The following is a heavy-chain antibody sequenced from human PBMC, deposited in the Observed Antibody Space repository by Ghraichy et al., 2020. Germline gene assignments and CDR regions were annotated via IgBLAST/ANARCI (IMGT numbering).Heavy chain of an antibody. J-gene: IGHJ4*02. CDR1: GFTFSSYG. Sequence: GGSLRLSCAASGFTFSSYGMHWVRQAPGKGLEWVAVIWYDGSNKYYADSVKGRFTISRDNSKNTLYLQMNSLGAEDTAVYYCARDWSSSSDDDYWGQGTLVTVSS. CDR3: ARDWSSSSDDDY. CDR2: IWYDGSNK. D-gene: IGHD6-6*01. V-gene: IGHV3-33*01.